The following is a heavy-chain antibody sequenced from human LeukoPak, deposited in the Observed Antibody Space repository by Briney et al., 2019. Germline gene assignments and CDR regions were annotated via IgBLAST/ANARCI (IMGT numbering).Heavy chain of an antibody. Sequence: PGGSLRLSCAASGFTFNSFEMNWVRQAPGKGLEWISYISHSGSTIYYADSVKGRFTISRDNAKNSLSLQMNSLRAEDTAVYYCARGHPYYYTSGSYSDYWGQGTLVTVSS. CDR1: GFTFNSFE. CDR2: ISHSGSTI. J-gene: IGHJ4*02. CDR3: ARGHPYYYTSGSYSDY. D-gene: IGHD3-10*01. V-gene: IGHV3-48*03.